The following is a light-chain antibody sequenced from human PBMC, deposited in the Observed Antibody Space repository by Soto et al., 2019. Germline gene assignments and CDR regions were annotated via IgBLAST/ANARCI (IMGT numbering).Light chain of an antibody. CDR1: QSVNNDY. Sequence: ENELKQSAGSLSWSKCERATLSCRASQSVNNDYLAWYQQRPGLAPRLLIFGASGRATGIPDRFSGSGSGTDFTLTISSREPEDFAVYHCQQRSNWPLITFGGGTNVDIK. V-gene: IGKV3D-20*02. CDR2: GAS. CDR3: QQRSNWPLIT. J-gene: IGKJ4*01.